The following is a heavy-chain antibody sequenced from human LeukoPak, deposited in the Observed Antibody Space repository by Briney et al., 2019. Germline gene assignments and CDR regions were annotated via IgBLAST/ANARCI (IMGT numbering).Heavy chain of an antibody. CDR1: GFIFSSDA. Sequence: GGSLRLSCAASGFIFSSDAMSWVRQAPGKGLEWVSAISGSGGSTYYADSVKGRFTISRDNSKNTLYLQMNSLRAEDTAVYYCAKGGLITIFGVVMRNWFDPWGQGTLVTVSS. J-gene: IGHJ5*02. CDR3: AKGGLITIFGVVMRNWFDP. D-gene: IGHD3-3*01. CDR2: ISGSGGST. V-gene: IGHV3-23*01.